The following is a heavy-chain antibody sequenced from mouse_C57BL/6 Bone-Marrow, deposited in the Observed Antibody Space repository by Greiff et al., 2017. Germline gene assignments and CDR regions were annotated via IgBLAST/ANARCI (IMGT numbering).Heavy chain of an antibody. CDR3: ARGGAGSFAY. CDR2: IYPRSGNT. CDR1: GYTFTSYG. D-gene: IGHD3-3*01. V-gene: IGHV1-81*01. J-gene: IGHJ3*01. Sequence: VQLQQSGAELARPGASVKLSCKASGYTFTSYGISWVKQRTGQGLEWIGEIYPRSGNTYYNEKFKGKATLTADKSSSTAYMELLSLTSEDSAVYFCARGGAGSFAYWGQGTLVTVSA.